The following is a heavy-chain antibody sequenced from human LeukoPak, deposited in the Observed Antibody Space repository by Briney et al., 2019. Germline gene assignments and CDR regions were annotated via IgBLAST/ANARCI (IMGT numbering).Heavy chain of an antibody. V-gene: IGHV3-30*04. D-gene: IGHD3-10*01. CDR2: ISYDGSNK. CDR3: ARDLGNYGSGNDY. Sequence: PGRSLRLSCAASGFTFSSYAMHWVRQAPGKGLEWVAVISYDGSNKYYADSVKGRFTISRDNSKNTLYLQMNGLRAEDTAVYYCARDLGNYGSGNDYWGQGTLVTVSS. CDR1: GFTFSSYA. J-gene: IGHJ4*02.